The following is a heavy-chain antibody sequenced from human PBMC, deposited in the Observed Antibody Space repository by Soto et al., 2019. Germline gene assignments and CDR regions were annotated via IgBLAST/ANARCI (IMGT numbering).Heavy chain of an antibody. CDR3: ARRYVCCYGSGTGPYYYGMDV. Sequence: ASVKVSCKASGYTFTGSYMHWVRQAPGQGLEWMGWINPNSGGTNYAQKFQGRVTMTRDTSISTAYMELSRLRSDDTAVYYCARRYVCCYGSGTGPYYYGMDVWGQGTTVTVSS. J-gene: IGHJ6*02. V-gene: IGHV1-2*02. D-gene: IGHD3-10*01. CDR1: GYTFTGSY. CDR2: INPNSGGT.